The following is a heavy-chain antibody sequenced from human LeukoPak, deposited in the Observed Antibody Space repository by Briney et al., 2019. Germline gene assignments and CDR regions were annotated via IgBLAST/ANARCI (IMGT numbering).Heavy chain of an antibody. Sequence: ASVKVSCKASGGTFSSYAISWVRQAPGQGLEWMGGIILIFGTANYAQKFQGRVTITTDESTSTAYMELSSLRSEDTAVYYCARDPIMITFGGVIVRRNYFDYWGQGTLVTVSS. J-gene: IGHJ4*02. CDR2: IILIFGTA. V-gene: IGHV1-69*05. CDR3: ARDPIMITFGGVIVRRNYFDY. D-gene: IGHD3-16*02. CDR1: GGTFSSYA.